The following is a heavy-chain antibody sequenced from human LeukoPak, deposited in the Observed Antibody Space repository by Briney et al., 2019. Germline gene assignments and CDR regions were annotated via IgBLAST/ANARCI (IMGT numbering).Heavy chain of an antibody. CDR2: INHSGST. CDR3: AREVLYDSTGYYL. V-gene: IGHV4-34*01. CDR1: GGSFSGYY. J-gene: IGHJ4*02. D-gene: IGHD3-22*01. Sequence: LETLSLTCAVYGGSFSGYYWSWIRQPPGKGLEWIGEINHSGSTNYNPSLKSRVTISVDTSKNQFSLNLRSVTAADTAVYYCAREVLYDSTGYYLWGQGTLVTVSS.